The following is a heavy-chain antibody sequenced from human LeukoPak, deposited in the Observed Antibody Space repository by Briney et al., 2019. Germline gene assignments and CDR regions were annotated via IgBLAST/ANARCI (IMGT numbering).Heavy chain of an antibody. V-gene: IGHV4-59*01. J-gene: IGHJ4*02. CDR2: FYYSGST. CDR1: GGSISSYY. D-gene: IGHD3-10*01. CDR3: AREDSSTNY. Sequence: SETLSLTCTVPGGSISSYYWRWIRQPPGKGLEWIGYFYYSGSTNYNPSRKSRVTISVDTSKNQFSLKLSSVTAADTAVYYCAREDSSTNYWGQGTMVTVSS.